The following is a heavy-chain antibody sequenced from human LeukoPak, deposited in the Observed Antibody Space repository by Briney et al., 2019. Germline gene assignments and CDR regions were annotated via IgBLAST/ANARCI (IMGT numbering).Heavy chain of an antibody. D-gene: IGHD5-12*01. CDR1: GGSISSYY. J-gene: IGHJ4*02. Sequence: PSETLSLTCTVSGGSISSYYWSWIRQPPGKGLEWIGYIYYSGSTNYNPSLKSRVTISVDTSNNQFSLKLSSVTAADTAAYYCARERYSGYEDDWNRGTLVTVSS. CDR3: ARERYSGYEDD. V-gene: IGHV4-59*01. CDR2: IYYSGST.